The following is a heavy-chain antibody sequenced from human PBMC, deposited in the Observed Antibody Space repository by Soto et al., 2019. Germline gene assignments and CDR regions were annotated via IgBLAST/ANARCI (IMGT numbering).Heavy chain of an antibody. V-gene: IGHV4-31*03. CDR2: IYYSGST. Sequence: QVQLQESGPGLVKPSQTLSLTCTVSGGSISSGGYYWSWIRQHPGKGLEWIGYIYYSGSTYYNPSLKSRVTISVDTSKNQFSLKLSSVTAADTAVYYCARDRGVAAAGTGYYYGMDVWGQGTTVTVSS. CDR1: GGSISSGGYY. D-gene: IGHD6-13*01. J-gene: IGHJ6*02. CDR3: ARDRGVAAAGTGYYYGMDV.